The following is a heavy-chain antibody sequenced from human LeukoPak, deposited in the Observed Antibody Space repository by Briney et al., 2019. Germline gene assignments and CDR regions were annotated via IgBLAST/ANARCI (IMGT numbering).Heavy chain of an antibody. J-gene: IGHJ5*02. D-gene: IGHD6-13*01. V-gene: IGHV6-1*01. Sequence: SQTLSLTCAISGDSVSSNSADWKWIRESPSRGLVWLRRTYYRSKWSSDYELSEKSLITINPDTSKNQFSLQLNSMTPEDTAVYYCPRSASAGGSNWFDPWGQGTLVTVSS. CDR2: TYYRSKWSS. CDR1: GDSVSSNSAD. CDR3: PRSASAGGSNWFDP.